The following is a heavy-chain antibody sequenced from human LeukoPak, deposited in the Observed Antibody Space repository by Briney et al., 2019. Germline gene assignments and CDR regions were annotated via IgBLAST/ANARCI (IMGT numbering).Heavy chain of an antibody. CDR1: GFTFRNYG. Sequence: PGGSLRLSCAASGFTFRNYGMNWLRQAPGKGLEWVSYISSTSSNIAYADSVKGRFTISRDNVRNSLYLQINSLRVEDTSVYYCSRGGADRLDYWGQGTLVTVSS. V-gene: IGHV3-48*04. J-gene: IGHJ4*03. CDR2: ISSTSSNI. CDR3: SRGGADRLDY. D-gene: IGHD6-6*01.